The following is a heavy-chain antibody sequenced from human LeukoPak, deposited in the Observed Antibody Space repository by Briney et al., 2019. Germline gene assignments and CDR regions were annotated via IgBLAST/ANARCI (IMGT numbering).Heavy chain of an antibody. D-gene: IGHD4-17*01. J-gene: IGHJ6*02. Sequence: PGRSLRLSCAASGFTFSSYGMHWVRQAPGKGLEWVAVISYDGSNKYYADSVKGRFTISRDNSKNTLYLQMNSLRAEDTAVYYCAAPDYGDYDLYYYGTDVWGQGTTVTVSS. CDR3: AAPDYGDYDLYYYGTDV. CDR1: GFTFSSYG. CDR2: ISYDGSNK. V-gene: IGHV3-30*03.